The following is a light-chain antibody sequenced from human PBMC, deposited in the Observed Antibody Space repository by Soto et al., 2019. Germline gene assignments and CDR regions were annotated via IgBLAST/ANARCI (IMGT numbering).Light chain of an antibody. CDR3: QQRINCPLT. J-gene: IGKJ4*01. Sequence: EIVLTQSPATLSLSPGERATLSCRASQSVSSFLAWYQQKPGQAPRLLINDASNRATGIPTRLSGSGSGTNYILTISSQETQDFAVYYYQQRINCPLTFGGGTKVEIK. V-gene: IGKV3-11*01. CDR2: DAS. CDR1: QSVSSF.